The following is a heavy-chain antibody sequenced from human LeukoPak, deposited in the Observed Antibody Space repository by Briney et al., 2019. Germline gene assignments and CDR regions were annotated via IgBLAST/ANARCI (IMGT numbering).Heavy chain of an antibody. CDR1: EFIVTNYH. D-gene: IGHD2-8*01. CDR2: IFDDGTT. CDR3: ARDPNDGYAFLDY. J-gene: IGHJ4*02. Sequence: GGSLRLSCAASEFIVTNYHMNWVRQAPGKGLEWVSNIFDDGTTYYADSVKGRFTIPRDISKNTAYLQMNSLRVEDTAVYYCARDPNDGYAFLDYWGQGTVVTVSS. V-gene: IGHV3-66*02.